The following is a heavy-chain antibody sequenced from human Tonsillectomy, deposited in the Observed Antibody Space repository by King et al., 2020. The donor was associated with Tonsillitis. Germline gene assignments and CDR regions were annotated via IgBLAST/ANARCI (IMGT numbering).Heavy chain of an antibody. CDR2: IYPGDSDT. CDR1: GYSFTSYW. D-gene: IGHD1-7*01. V-gene: IGHV5-51*01. J-gene: IGHJ4*02. Sequence: QLVQSGAEVKKAGESLKISCKGSGYSFTSYWIGWVRQMPGKGLEWMRIIYPGDSDTRYSPSFQGQATISADKSISPAYLQWSSMKASDTSMSYCARPEDWNYSLLLWGQGTLVTVSS. CDR3: ARPEDWNYSLLL.